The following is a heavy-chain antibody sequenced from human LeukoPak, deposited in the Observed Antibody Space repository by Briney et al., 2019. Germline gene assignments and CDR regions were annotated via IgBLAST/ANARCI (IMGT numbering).Heavy chain of an antibody. J-gene: IGHJ4*02. D-gene: IGHD3-10*01. CDR2: IYYSGST. CDR3: ARFVWFGEYYFDY. CDR1: GGSSSSYY. Sequence: SETLSLTCTVSGGSSSSYYWSWIRQPPGKGLEWIGYIYYSGSTNYNPSLKSRATISVDTSKNQFSLKLSSVTAADTAVYYCARFVWFGEYYFDYWGQGTLVTVSS. V-gene: IGHV4-59*08.